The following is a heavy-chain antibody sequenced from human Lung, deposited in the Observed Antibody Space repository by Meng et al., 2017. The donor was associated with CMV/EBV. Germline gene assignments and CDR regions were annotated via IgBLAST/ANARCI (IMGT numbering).Heavy chain of an antibody. J-gene: IGHJ5*02. Sequence: SETLSLTCTVSGDSISSSNYYWAWIRQPPGKGLEWIVSMHHSGTTYYNSSLKSRVIMSLDTSKNQFSLELNSVTAPDTAVYYCTRDPHCSSASCLKFDPWGQGTLVTVSS. CDR2: MHHSGTT. CDR3: TRDPHCSSASCLKFDP. CDR1: GDSISSSNYY. V-gene: IGHV4-39*07. D-gene: IGHD2-2*01.